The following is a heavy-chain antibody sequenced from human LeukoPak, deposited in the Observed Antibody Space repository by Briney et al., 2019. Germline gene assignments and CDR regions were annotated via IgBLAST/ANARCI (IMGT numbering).Heavy chain of an antibody. D-gene: IGHD3-10*01. CDR3: ARGVVRGVITNSFDY. J-gene: IGHJ4*02. V-gene: IGHV1-69*13. Sequence: SVKVSCKASGGTFSSYAISWVRQAPGQGLEWMGGIIPIFGTANYAQKFQGRVTITADESTSTAYMELSSLRSEDTAVYYCARGVVRGVITNSFDYWGQGTLVTVSS. CDR2: IIPIFGTA. CDR1: GGTFSSYA.